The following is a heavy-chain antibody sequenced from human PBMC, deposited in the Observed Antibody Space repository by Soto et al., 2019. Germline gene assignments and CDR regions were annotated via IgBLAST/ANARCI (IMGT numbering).Heavy chain of an antibody. CDR1: GFTFSNAW. CDR2: IKSKTDGGTT. J-gene: IGHJ4*02. V-gene: IGHV3-15*01. CDR3: TWYSSSYYFDY. Sequence: GGSLRLSCAASGFTFSNAWMSWVRQAPGKGLEWVGRIKSKTDGGTTDYAAPVKGRFTISRDDSKNTLYLQMNSLKTEDTAVYYCTWYSSSYYFDYWGQGTLVTVSS. D-gene: IGHD6-6*01.